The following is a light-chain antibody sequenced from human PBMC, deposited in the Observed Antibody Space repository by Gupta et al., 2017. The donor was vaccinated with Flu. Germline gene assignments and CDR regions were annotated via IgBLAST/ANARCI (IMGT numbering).Light chain of an antibody. J-gene: IGLJ2*01. CDR2: EGA. CDR3: CSYAGIHTFV. V-gene: IGLV2-23*03. CDR1: SSDVGNYNL. Sequence: QSALTPPAFVSGAPGQSITISCTGTSSDVGNYNLVSWYQQVPGKAPKLMIYEGARRPSGVSTRFSGSKSGNTASLTISGLQAEDEADYYCCSYAGIHTFVFGGGTKVTVL.